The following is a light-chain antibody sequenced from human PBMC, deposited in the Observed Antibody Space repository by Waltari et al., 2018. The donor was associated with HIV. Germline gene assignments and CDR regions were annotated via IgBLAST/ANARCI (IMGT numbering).Light chain of an antibody. CDR3: AAWDDSLNGYV. CDR2: SNN. V-gene: IGLV1-44*01. CDR1: SSNIGSNT. J-gene: IGLJ1*01. Sequence: QSVLTQPPSASGTPGQRVTIPCSGSSSNIGSNTVNWDQQLPGTAPKLLIYSNNQRPSGVPDRFSGSKSGTSASLAISGLQSEDEADYYCAAWDDSLNGYVFGTGTKVTVL.